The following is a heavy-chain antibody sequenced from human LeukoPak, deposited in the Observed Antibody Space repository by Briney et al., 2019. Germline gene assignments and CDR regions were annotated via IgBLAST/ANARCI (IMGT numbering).Heavy chain of an antibody. CDR2: IKQDGSEK. D-gene: IGHD1-26*01. CDR1: GFTFSSYW. V-gene: IGHV3-7*01. CDR3: ARSGSYYQNQGFDY. J-gene: IGHJ4*02. Sequence: GGSLRLSCAASGFTFSSYWTSWVRQAPGKGLEWVANIKQDGSEKYYVDSVKGRFTISRDNAKNSLYLQMNSLRAEDTAVYYCARSGSYYQNQGFDYWGQGTLVTVSS.